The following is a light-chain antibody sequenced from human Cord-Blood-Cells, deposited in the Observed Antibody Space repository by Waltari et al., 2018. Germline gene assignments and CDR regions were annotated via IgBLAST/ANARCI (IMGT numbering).Light chain of an antibody. V-gene: IGLV2-8*01. CDR1: SRDVGGYNY. Sequence: QSALTQPPSASGSPGPSVTISCTGTSRDVGGYNYVSWYQQHPGKAPKLMIYEVSKRPSGVPDRFSGSKSGNTASLTVSGLQAEDEADYYCSSFRVFGTGTKVTVL. J-gene: IGLJ1*01. CDR3: SSFRV. CDR2: EVS.